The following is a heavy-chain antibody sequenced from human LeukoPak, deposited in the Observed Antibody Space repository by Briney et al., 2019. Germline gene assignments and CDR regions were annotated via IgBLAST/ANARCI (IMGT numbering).Heavy chain of an antibody. Sequence: SETLSLTCAVSGYSITSSSWWGWIRQPPGKGLEWIGYIYHSGTTYYNPSLQSRVTMSVDTSKNQFSLKLSSVTAVDTAVYYCARKENVYYYFDYWGQRTLVTVSS. CDR3: ARKENVYYYFDY. CDR1: GYSITSSSW. D-gene: IGHD3-10*01. J-gene: IGHJ4*02. V-gene: IGHV4-28*01. CDR2: IYHSGTT.